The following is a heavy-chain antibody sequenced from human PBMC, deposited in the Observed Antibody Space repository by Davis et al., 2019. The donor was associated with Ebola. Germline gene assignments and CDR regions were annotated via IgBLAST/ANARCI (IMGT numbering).Heavy chain of an antibody. V-gene: IGHV6-1*01. J-gene: IGHJ3*01. CDR3: VKSYYLDYFDL. CDR2: TYLSSTWYT. D-gene: IGHD3-10*01. Sequence: MPSETLSLTCAISGDSVSSKIAAWNWIRQSTSRGLEWLVRTYLSSTWYTDYAVSLKGRITLNTDTSKNLFSLHLTSVTPEETAVYYCVKSYYLDYFDLWGQGTMVTVSS. CDR1: GDSVSSKIAA.